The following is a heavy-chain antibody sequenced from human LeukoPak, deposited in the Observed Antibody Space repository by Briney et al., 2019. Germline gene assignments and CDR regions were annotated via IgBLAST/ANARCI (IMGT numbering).Heavy chain of an antibody. CDR2: IIPIFGTA. V-gene: IGHV1-69*05. CDR3: ATDFGLWGAFDI. CDR1: GGTFSSYA. J-gene: IGHJ3*02. Sequence: SVKVSCKASGGTFSSYAISWVRQAPGQGLEWMGGIIPIFGTANYAQKFQGRVTITTDESTSTAYMELSSLRSEDTAVYYCATDFGLWGAFDIWGQGTMVTVSS. D-gene: IGHD3/OR15-3a*01.